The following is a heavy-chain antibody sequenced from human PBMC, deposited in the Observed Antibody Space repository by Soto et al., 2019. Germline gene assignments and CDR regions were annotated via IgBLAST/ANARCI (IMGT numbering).Heavy chain of an antibody. V-gene: IGHV3-48*02. CDR2: ISSSSTI. CDR1: GFTFSSYS. D-gene: IGHD1-26*01. J-gene: IGHJ4*02. Sequence: GGSLRLSCAASGFTFSSYSMNWVRQAPGKGLEWVSYISSSSTIYYADSVKGRFNISRDNAKNSLYLQMNSLRDEDTAVYYCARDGESGSYLDYWGQGTLVTVSS. CDR3: ARDGESGSYLDY.